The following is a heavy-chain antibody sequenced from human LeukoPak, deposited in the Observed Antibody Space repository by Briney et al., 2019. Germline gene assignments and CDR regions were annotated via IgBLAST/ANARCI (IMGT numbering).Heavy chain of an antibody. V-gene: IGHV3-23*01. CDR1: GFTFSSYA. D-gene: IGHD3-10*01. CDR2: ISGSGGST. CDR3: ARDPQTMVRGVSDY. Sequence: PGGSLRLSCAASGFTFSSYAMSWVRQAPGKGLEWVSAISGSGGSTYYADSVKGRFTISRDNTKNTLYLQMNSLRAEDTAVYYCARDPQTMVRGVSDYWGQGTLVTVSS. J-gene: IGHJ4*02.